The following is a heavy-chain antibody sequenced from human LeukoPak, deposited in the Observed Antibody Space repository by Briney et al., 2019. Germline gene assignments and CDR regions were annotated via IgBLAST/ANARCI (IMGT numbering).Heavy chain of an antibody. V-gene: IGHV3-23*01. CDR1: GFTFSSYA. CDR3: ARLAVAGYYYGMDV. CDR2: ISGSGGST. J-gene: IGHJ6*02. Sequence: GGSLGLSCAASGFTFSSYAMSWVRQAPGKGLEWVSAISGSGGSTYYADSVKGRFTISRDNSKNTLYLQMNSLRAEDTAVYYCARLAVAGYYYGMDVWGQGTTVTVSS. D-gene: IGHD6-19*01.